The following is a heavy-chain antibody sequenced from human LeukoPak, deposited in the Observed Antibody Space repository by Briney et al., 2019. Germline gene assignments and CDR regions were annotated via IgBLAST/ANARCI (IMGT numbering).Heavy chain of an antibody. J-gene: IGHJ4*02. Sequence: GSLRLSCAASGFTFSSYAMSWVRQPPGKGLEWIGEINHSGSTNYNPSLKSRVTISVDTSKNQFSLKLSSVTAADTAVYYCARGRGELRRTRDYYFDYWGQGTLVTVSS. CDR3: ARGRGELRRTRDYYFDY. D-gene: IGHD1-26*01. CDR1: GFTFSSYA. CDR2: INHSGST. V-gene: IGHV4-34*01.